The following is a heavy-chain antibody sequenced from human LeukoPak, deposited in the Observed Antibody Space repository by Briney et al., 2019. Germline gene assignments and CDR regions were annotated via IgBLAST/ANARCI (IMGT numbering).Heavy chain of an antibody. V-gene: IGHV3-23*01. CDR3: AKRPNSDSGSYYFDH. Sequence: GGSLRLSCAASGFTFSNCAMSWVRQAPGKGLEWVSATGGSDGVTLYADSVKGRFTVFRDNSKNTLYLEMSNLRVEDTALYYCAKRPNSDSGSYYFDHWGQGTLVTVSS. D-gene: IGHD3-10*01. CDR2: TGGSDGVT. J-gene: IGHJ4*02. CDR1: GFTFSNCA.